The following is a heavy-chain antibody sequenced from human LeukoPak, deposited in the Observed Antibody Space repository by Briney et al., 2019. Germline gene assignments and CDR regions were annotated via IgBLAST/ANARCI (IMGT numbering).Heavy chain of an antibody. J-gene: IGHJ4*02. CDR3: ARDEKMYDSSGYYLDY. Sequence: PGGSLRLSCAASGFTFSSYSMNWVRQAPGKGLEWVSSISSSSSYIYYADSVKGRFTISRDNAKNSLYLQMNSLRAEDTAVYYCARDEKMYDSSGYYLDYWGQGTLVTVSS. CDR2: ISSSSSYI. CDR1: GFTFSSYS. V-gene: IGHV3-21*01. D-gene: IGHD3-22*01.